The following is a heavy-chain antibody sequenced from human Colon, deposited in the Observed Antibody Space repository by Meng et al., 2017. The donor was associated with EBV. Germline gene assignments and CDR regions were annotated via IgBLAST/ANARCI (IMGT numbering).Heavy chain of an antibody. V-gene: IGHV3-23*01. J-gene: IGHJ4*02. Sequence: EVQVLESGGGLVPPGGSLRLSCAVSGFTFISHTMSWVRQAPGKGLEWVSGISGGGDNIYYADSVKGRFTISRDNSKNTVDLQMNSLRVEDTAVYYCVPSPGGQGTLVTVSS. CDR3: VPSP. D-gene: IGHD1-14*01. CDR2: ISGGGDNI. CDR1: GFTFISHT.